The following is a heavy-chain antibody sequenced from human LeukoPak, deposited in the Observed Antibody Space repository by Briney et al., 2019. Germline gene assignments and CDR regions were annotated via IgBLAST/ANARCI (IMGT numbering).Heavy chain of an antibody. V-gene: IGHV1-69-2*01. Sequence: ASVKVSCKVSGYTFNSYFIHWVEQAPGKRLEWMGLIDPEDGETIYAENFQGRVTIAADTSTDTAYLELTNLRSHDTAVYYCATFPRGPRNCWGQGTQVTVSS. CDR3: ATFPRGPRNC. CDR2: IDPEDGET. D-gene: IGHD1-14*01. CDR1: GYTFNSYF. J-gene: IGHJ4*02.